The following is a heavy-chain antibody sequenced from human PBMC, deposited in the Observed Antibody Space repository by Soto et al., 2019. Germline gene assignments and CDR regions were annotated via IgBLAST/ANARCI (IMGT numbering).Heavy chain of an antibody. J-gene: IGHJ4*02. V-gene: IGHV3-21*01. CDR2: ISSTTNYI. CDR3: ARESEDLTSNFDY. Sequence: NPGGSLRLSCAASGFTSSRYSMNWVRQAPGKGLEWVSSISSTTNYIYYADSMKGRFTVSRDNAKNPVYLDMNSLSAEDTAVYYCARESEDLTSNFDYWGQGTLVTVSS. CDR1: GFTSSRYS.